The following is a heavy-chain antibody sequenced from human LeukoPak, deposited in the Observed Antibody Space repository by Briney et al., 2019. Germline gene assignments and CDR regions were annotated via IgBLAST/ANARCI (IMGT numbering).Heavy chain of an antibody. J-gene: IGHJ3*02. CDR1: GYTFTSYD. Sequence: ASVKVSCKASGYTFTSYDINWVRQATGQGLEWMGWMNPNSGNTGYALKFQGRVTMTRNTSISTAYMELSSLRSEDTAVYYCARARCGSGSWDCAFDIWGQGTMVTVSS. CDR2: MNPNSGNT. CDR3: ARARCGSGSWDCAFDI. V-gene: IGHV1-8*01. D-gene: IGHD3-22*01.